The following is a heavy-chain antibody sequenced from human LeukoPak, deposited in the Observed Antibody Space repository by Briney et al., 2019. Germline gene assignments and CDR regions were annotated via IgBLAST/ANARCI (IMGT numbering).Heavy chain of an antibody. CDR3: ARGYMGYYYDSRGWFDP. D-gene: IGHD3-22*01. V-gene: IGHV1-2*06. CDR1: GYTFTGYY. CDR2: INPNSGGT. Sequence: ASVKVSCKASGYTFTGYYMHWVRQAPGQGLEWMGRINPNSGGTNYAQKFQGRVTMTRDTSISTAYMELSRLRSDDTAVYYWARGYMGYYYDSRGWFDPWGQGTLVTVSS. J-gene: IGHJ5*02.